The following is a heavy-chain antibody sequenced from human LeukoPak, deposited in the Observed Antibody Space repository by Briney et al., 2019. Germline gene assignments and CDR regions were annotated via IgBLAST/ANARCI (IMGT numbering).Heavy chain of an antibody. CDR1: GYSFSDYH. CDR3: ARRSQCGYSDY. CDR2: INPSGGNT. J-gene: IGHJ4*02. V-gene: IGHV1-46*01. D-gene: IGHD3-22*01. Sequence: GASVKVSCKTSGYSFSDYHIHWVRQAPGQGLEWMGIINPSGGNTNYAQKFQGRVTMTRDMSASTVSMELSSLRSEDTAVYYCARRSQCGYSDYWGQGTLVTVSS.